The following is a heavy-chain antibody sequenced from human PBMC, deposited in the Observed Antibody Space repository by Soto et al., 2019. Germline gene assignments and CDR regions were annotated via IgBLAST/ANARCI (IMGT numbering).Heavy chain of an antibody. V-gene: IGHV3-23*01. J-gene: IGHJ6*02. CDR3: AKAPPNWYRSYYYYGMDV. Sequence: GCSLRLSCAASGFTFSSYAMSWVRQAPGKGLEWVSAISGSGGSTYYADSVKGRFTISRDNSKNTLYLQMNSLRAEDTAVYYCAKAPPNWYRSYYYYGMDVWGQGTTVTVSS. D-gene: IGHD1-26*01. CDR1: GFTFSSYA. CDR2: ISGSGGST.